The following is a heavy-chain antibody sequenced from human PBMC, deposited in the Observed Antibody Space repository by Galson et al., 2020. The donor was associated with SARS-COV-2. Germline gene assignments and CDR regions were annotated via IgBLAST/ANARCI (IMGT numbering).Heavy chain of an antibody. D-gene: IGHD3-10*01. CDR2: ISYDGSNK. J-gene: IGHJ4*02. CDR1: GFTFSSYA. Sequence: GGTMRLSCAASGFTFSSYAMHWVRPAPGKGLEWVAVISYDGSNKYYADSVKGRFTISRDNSKNTLYLQMNSLRAEDTAVYYCGSGSYWQKIDYWGQGTLVTVSS. CDR3: GSGSYWQKIDY. V-gene: IGHV3-30*04.